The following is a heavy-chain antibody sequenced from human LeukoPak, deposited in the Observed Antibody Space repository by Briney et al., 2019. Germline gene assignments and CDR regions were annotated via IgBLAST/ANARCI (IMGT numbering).Heavy chain of an antibody. V-gene: IGHV3-23*01. D-gene: IGHD2-2*01. J-gene: IGHJ4*02. Sequence: GGPLRLSCAASGFTFSSYAMSWVRQAPGKGLEWVSAISGSGGSTYYADSVKGRFTISRDNSKNTLYLQMNSLRAEDTAVYYCAKDFPPNIVVVPSYYFDYWGQGTLVTVSS. CDR3: AKDFPPNIVVVPSYYFDY. CDR1: GFTFSSYA. CDR2: ISGSGGST.